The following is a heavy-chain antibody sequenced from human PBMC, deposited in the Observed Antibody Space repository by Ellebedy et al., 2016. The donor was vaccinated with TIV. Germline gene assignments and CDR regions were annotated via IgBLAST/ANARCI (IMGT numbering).Heavy chain of an antibody. CDR1: GFTFSSYS. D-gene: IGHD3-9*01. CDR2: ISSSSSTI. J-gene: IGHJ6*02. CDR3: ARGRIYDILTYHYYYYGMDV. Sequence: GESLKISCAASGFTFSSYSMNWVRQAPGKGLEWVSYISSSSSTIYYADSVKGRFTISRDNAKNSLYLQMNSLRDEDTAVYYCARGRIYDILTYHYYYYGMDVWGQGTTVTVSS. V-gene: IGHV3-48*02.